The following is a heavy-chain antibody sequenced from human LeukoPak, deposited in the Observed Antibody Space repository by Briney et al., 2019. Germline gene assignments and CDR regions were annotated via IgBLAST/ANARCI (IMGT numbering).Heavy chain of an antibody. CDR1: GFTLSSYA. Sequence: GRSLRLSCAASGFTLSSYAMRWVRQAPGKGLEWVALISYDGSNKYYADSVKGRFTISRDNSKNTLYLQVNSLRAEDTAVYYCARDHGGYLDYWGQGTLVTVSS. CDR3: ARDHGGYLDY. J-gene: IGHJ4*02. V-gene: IGHV3-30*04. D-gene: IGHD3-10*01. CDR2: ISYDGSNK.